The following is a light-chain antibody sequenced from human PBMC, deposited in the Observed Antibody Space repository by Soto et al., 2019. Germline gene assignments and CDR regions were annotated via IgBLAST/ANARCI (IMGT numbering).Light chain of an antibody. J-gene: IGLJ1*01. V-gene: IGLV1-44*01. Sequence: QSVLTQPPSVSGTPGQRVAISCSGSNSNIERNTVSWYQQVPGTAPKLLIYNNNERPSGVPDRFSGSKSGTSASLAISGLQSDDEADYYCAAWDDSLNGFYVFGIGTTVTV. CDR3: AAWDDSLNGFYV. CDR1: NSNIERNT. CDR2: NNN.